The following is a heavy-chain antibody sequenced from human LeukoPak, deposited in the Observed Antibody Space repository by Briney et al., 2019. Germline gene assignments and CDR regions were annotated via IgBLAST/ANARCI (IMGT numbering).Heavy chain of an antibody. Sequence: PGGSLRLSCSASGFTFKSYAMHWVRQAPGRGLGWVAVISHDGSNRFYADSVEGRFTISRDNSKNTLHLQMNSLRAEDTAVYYCARVHGDYGRFEYWGQGTLVTVSS. V-gene: IGHV3-30*04. CDR1: GFTFKSYA. CDR3: ARVHGDYGRFEY. D-gene: IGHD4-17*01. CDR2: ISHDGSNR. J-gene: IGHJ4*02.